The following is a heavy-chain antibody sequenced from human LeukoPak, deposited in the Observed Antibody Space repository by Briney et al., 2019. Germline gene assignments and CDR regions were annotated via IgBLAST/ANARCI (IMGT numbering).Heavy chain of an antibody. D-gene: IGHD3-22*01. Sequence: GASVKVSCKASGYTFTGYYMHWVRQAPGQGLEWMGCINPNSGGTNYAQKFQGRVTMTRDTSISTAYMELSRLRSDDTAVYYCARDRRNYDSSGYYKYWGQGTLVTVSS. CDR1: GYTFTGYY. CDR2: INPNSGGT. CDR3: ARDRRNYDSSGYYKY. J-gene: IGHJ4*02. V-gene: IGHV1-2*02.